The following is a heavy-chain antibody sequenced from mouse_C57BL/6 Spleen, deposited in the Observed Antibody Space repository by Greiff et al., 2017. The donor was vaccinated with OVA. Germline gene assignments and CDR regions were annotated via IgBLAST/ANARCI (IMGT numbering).Heavy chain of an antibody. J-gene: IGHJ1*03. Sequence: VQLQQPGAELVRPGTSVKLSCKASGYTFTSYWMHWVKQRPGQGLEWIGVIDPSDSYTNYNQKFKGKATLTVDTSSSTAYMQLSSLTSEDSAVYYCARGTTVGGYFDVWGTGTTVTVSS. CDR1: GYTFTSYW. CDR3: ARGTTVGGYFDV. V-gene: IGHV1-59*01. D-gene: IGHD1-1*01. CDR2: IDPSDSYT.